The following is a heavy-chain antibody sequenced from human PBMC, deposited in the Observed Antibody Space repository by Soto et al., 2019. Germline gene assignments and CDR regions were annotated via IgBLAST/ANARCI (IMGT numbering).Heavy chain of an antibody. Sequence: QVQLVQSGAEVKKPGSSVKVSCRASGGTFSSHTISWARQAPGQGLEWMGGIMPMFGVTNYARKFQGRLTMTTHKSTTPASMEVSSLTSEDTAVYYCAGEGVTTSMSLPWMGYHYYGLDVWGQGTTVIVSS. CDR1: GGTFSSHT. CDR3: AGEGVTTSMSLPWMGYHYYGLDV. J-gene: IGHJ6*02. D-gene: IGHD1-26*01. CDR2: IMPMFGVT. V-gene: IGHV1-69*05.